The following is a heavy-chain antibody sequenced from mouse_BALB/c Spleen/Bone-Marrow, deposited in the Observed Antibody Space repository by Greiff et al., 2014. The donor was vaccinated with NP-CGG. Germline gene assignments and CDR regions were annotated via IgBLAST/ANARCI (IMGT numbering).Heavy chain of an antibody. J-gene: IGHJ4*01. Sequence: DVKLVESGGDLVKPGGSLKLSCAASGFTFSTYGMPWVRQTPDKRLEWVATIYSGGSYTYYPYSVKGRFTISRDNAKNTLYLQMSSLKSKDTAMYYCTRRGRYDERRDIDYWGQGTSVTVSS. CDR2: IYSGGSYT. D-gene: IGHD2-14*01. CDR1: GFTFSTYG. CDR3: TRRGRYDERRDIDY. V-gene: IGHV5-6*02.